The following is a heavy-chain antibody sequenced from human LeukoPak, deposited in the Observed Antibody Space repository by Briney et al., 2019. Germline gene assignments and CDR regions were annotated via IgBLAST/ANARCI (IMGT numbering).Heavy chain of an antibody. D-gene: IGHD4-11*01. J-gene: IGHJ4*02. CDR2: INPNSGGT. CDR3: ARAEPARNPVTTHVFDY. Sequence: ASVKVSCKASGYTFTGYYMHWVRQAPGQGLEWMGWINPNSGGTNYAQKFQGRVTMTRDTSISTAYMELSRLRSDDTAMYYCARAEPARNPVTTHVFDYWGQGTLVTVSS. V-gene: IGHV1-2*02. CDR1: GYTFTGYY.